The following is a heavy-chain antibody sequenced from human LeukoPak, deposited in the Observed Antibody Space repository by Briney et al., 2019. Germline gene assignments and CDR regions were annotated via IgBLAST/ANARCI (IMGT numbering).Heavy chain of an antibody. CDR2: INPNSGGT. D-gene: IGHD5-18*01. J-gene: IGHJ6*02. Sequence: ASVKVSCKASGYTFTGYYMHWVRQAPGQGLEWMGWINPNSGGTNYAQKFQGRVTMTRDTSISTAYMELSRLRSDDTAVYYCARVRGDTALPHGVDVWGQGTTVTVSS. CDR1: GYTFTGYY. V-gene: IGHV1-2*02. CDR3: ARVRGDTALPHGVDV.